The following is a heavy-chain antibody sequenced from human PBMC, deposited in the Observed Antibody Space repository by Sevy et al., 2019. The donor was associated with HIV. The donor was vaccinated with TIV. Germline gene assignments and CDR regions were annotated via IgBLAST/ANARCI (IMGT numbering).Heavy chain of an antibody. D-gene: IGHD6-19*01. CDR2: IWYDGSNK. J-gene: IGHJ4*02. Sequence: GGSLRLSCAASGFTFSSYGMHWVRQAPGKGPEGGAVIWYDGSNKYYANSVKGRFTISRANSKNTLYLQMNSLRAEDTAVYYCSRQYSSGWYFDYWGQGTLVTVSS. CDR1: GFTFSSYG. CDR3: SRQYSSGWYFDY. V-gene: IGHV3-33*01.